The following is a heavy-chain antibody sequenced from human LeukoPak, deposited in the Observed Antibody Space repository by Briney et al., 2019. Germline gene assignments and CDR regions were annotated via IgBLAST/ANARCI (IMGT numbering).Heavy chain of an antibody. V-gene: IGHV4-59*01. D-gene: IGHD3-3*01. J-gene: IGHJ4*02. CDR2: IYYSQST. CDR1: GASIRNYY. Sequence: SETLSLTXTVSGASIRNYYWNWIRQPPGKGLEWIGFIYYSQSTNYNPSLRSRVTISVDTSKNQFSLKLTSVTAADTALYYCARDPRAFGVGGGYFDYRGQGTLVTVSS. CDR3: ARDPRAFGVGGGYFDY.